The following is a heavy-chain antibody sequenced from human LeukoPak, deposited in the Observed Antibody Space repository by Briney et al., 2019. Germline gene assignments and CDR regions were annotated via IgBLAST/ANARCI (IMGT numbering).Heavy chain of an antibody. Sequence: GGCLRLSCAAAGFIFSGYWMSWVRQAPGKGLEWVANIDQDGSEKYYVDSVKGRFTISKDNAKNSLFLQMNSLRAADTAVYYCARIKGETSATISSWGQGTLVTVSS. CDR2: IDQDGSEK. D-gene: IGHD1-26*01. J-gene: IGHJ5*02. CDR3: ARIKGETSATISS. V-gene: IGHV3-7*01. CDR1: GFIFSGYW.